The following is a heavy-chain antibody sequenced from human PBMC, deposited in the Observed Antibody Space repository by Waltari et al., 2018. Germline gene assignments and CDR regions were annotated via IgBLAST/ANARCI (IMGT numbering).Heavy chain of an antibody. CDR3: AKGRRGAAYAFDI. Sequence: EVQLVESGGSLVQPGGSLRLACAASDFTFSSYDMSWVRQAPGGGRELVSYCSWYARSIDYADSVKGRFTISRDNAKNSLYLQMNSLGAEDTAVYYCAKGRRGAAYAFDIWGQGTMVTVSS. D-gene: IGHD1-26*01. CDR2: CSWYARSI. J-gene: IGHJ3*02. V-gene: IGHV3-48*04. CDR1: DFTFSSYD.